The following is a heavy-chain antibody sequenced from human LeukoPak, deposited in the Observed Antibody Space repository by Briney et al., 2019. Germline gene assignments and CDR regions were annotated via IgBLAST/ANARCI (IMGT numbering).Heavy chain of an antibody. CDR2: INPSGGST. D-gene: IGHD2-2*02. CDR1: GYTFTSYY. CDR3: ARDLPAGLLYSFDY. Sequence: GASVKVSCKASGYTFTSYYMHWVRQAPGQGLEWMVIINPSGGSTSYAQKFQGRVTMTRDTSTSTVYLELSSVRAEDTAVYYCARDLPAGLLYSFDYWGQGTLVTVSS. J-gene: IGHJ4*02. V-gene: IGHV1-46*01.